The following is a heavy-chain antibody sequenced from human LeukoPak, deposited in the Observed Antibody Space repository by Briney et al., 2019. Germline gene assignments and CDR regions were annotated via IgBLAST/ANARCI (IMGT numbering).Heavy chain of an antibody. J-gene: IGHJ4*02. Sequence: PSETLSLTCTVSGGSISTSSYYWGWVRQPPGKGLEWIGEINHSGSTNYNPSLKSRVTISVDTSKNQFSLKLSSVTAADTAVYYCARVKARFHSSGYYYRWSAGQFDYWGQGTLVTVSS. V-gene: IGHV4-39*07. CDR1: GGSISTSSYY. CDR2: INHSGST. D-gene: IGHD3-22*01. CDR3: ARVKARFHSSGYYYRWSAGQFDY.